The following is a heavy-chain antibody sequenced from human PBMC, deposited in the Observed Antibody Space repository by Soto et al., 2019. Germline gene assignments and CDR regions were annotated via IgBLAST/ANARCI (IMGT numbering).Heavy chain of an antibody. CDR1: GGTFSSYA. V-gene: IGHV1-69*13. Sequence: SVKVSCKASGGTFSSYAVSWVRQAPGQGLEWMGGIIPIFGTANYAQKFQGRVTITADESTSTAYMELSSLRSEDTAVYYCARGVPNTAMVESWFDPWGQGTLVTVSS. J-gene: IGHJ5*02. CDR3: ARGVPNTAMVESWFDP. D-gene: IGHD5-18*01. CDR2: IIPIFGTA.